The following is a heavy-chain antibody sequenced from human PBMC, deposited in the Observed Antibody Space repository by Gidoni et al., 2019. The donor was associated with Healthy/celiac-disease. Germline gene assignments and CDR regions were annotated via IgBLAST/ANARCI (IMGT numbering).Heavy chain of an antibody. V-gene: IGHV3-30-3*01. CDR3: ARALRFLEWLSPFGY. CDR2: ISYDGSNK. Sequence: QVQLVESGGGVVQPGRSLRLSCAASGFTFSSYAVHWVRQAPGKGLEWVAVISYDGSNKYYADSVKGRFTISRDNSKNTLYLQMNSLRAEDTAVYYCARALRFLEWLSPFGYWGQGTLVTVSS. J-gene: IGHJ4*02. D-gene: IGHD3-3*01. CDR1: GFTFSSYA.